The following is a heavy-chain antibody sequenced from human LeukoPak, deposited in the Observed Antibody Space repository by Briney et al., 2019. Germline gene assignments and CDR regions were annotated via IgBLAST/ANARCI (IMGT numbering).Heavy chain of an antibody. CDR2: IYSSGST. CDR1: GFTVSSNY. D-gene: IGHD3-10*01. CDR3: VRDLGPPPGEERDH. J-gene: IGHJ4*02. Sequence: PGGSLRLSCAASGFTVSSNYVSWVRQAPGKGLEWVSVIYSSGSTNYADSVKDRSTISRDNSKSTLYLQMRSLRAEDTAVYYCVRDLGPPPGEERDHWGQGTLVTVSS. V-gene: IGHV3-66*01.